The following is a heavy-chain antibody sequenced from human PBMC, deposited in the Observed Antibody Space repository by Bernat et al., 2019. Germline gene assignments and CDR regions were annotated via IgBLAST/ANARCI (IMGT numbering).Heavy chain of an antibody. Sequence: EVQLLESGGGLVQPGGSLRLSCAASGFTFSSYWMHWVRQAPGKGLVWVSRINSDGSSTSYADSVKGRFTISRDNAKNTLYLQMNSLRAEDTAVYFCARVADSAITIFGVVYYFDYWGQGTLVTVSS. CDR1: GFTFSSYW. CDR2: INSDGSST. D-gene: IGHD3-3*01. CDR3: ARVADSAITIFGVVYYFDY. V-gene: IGHV3-74*02. J-gene: IGHJ4*02.